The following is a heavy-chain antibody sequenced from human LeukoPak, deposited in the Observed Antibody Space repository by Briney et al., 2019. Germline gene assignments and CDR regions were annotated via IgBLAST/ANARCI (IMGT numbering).Heavy chain of an antibody. CDR3: AKVYRIRFLEWLNYFDY. Sequence: GGSLRLSCAASGFTVSSNYMSWVRQAPGKGLEWVAVISYDGSNKYYADSVKGLFTISRDNSKNTLYLQMNSLRAEDTAVYYCAKVYRIRFLEWLNYFDYWGQGTLVTVSS. J-gene: IGHJ4*02. CDR2: ISYDGSNK. CDR1: GFTVSSNY. D-gene: IGHD3-3*01. V-gene: IGHV3-30*18.